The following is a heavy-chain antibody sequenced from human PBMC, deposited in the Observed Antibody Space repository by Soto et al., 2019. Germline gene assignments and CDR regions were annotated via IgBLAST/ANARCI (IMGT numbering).Heavy chain of an antibody. CDR1: GYPFTRYS. CDR2: ISGYNGDT. Sequence: ASVKVSCKASGYPFTRYSIRWVRQARGQGLEWMGWISGYNGDTEYSKNFQGRLTMTIDTSTTTASMELRSLRSDDTAVYYCARASLTIFGAHYGMDVWGQGTSVTVSS. D-gene: IGHD3-3*01. CDR3: ARASLTIFGAHYGMDV. J-gene: IGHJ6*02. V-gene: IGHV1-18*04.